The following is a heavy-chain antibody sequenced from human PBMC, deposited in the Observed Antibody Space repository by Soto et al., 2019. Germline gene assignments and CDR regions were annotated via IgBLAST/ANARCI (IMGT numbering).Heavy chain of an antibody. V-gene: IGHV4-61*01. CDR1: GDCVCSRTSN. J-gene: IGHJ4*02. CDR2: VANSGTT. Sequence: TLSLSCTGSGDCVCSRTSNLSWIRQPPGKGLEWIGYVANSGTTNYNPSLKSRVTLSLDTSNNQFSLKLASVTAADTAVYYCALDRNYRYFASWAQGLLVSVS. D-gene: IGHD1-7*01. CDR3: ALDRNYRYFAS.